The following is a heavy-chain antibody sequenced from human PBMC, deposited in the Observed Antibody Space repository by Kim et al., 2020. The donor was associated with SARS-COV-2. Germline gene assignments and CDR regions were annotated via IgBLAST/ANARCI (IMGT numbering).Heavy chain of an antibody. V-gene: IGHV3-9*01. CDR3: AKFGYSSNDY. CDR1: GFTFDDYA. D-gene: IGHD2-15*01. J-gene: IGHJ4*02. Sequence: GGSLRLSCAASGFTFDDYAMHWVRQAPGKGLEWVSGISWNSGSIGYADSVKGRFTISRDNAKNSLYLQMNSLRAEDTALYYWAKFGYSSNDYWGQGTLVTVSS. CDR2: ISWNSGSI.